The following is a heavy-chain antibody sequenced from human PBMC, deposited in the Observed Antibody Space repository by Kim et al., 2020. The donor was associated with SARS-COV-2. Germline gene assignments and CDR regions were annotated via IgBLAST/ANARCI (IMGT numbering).Heavy chain of an antibody. CDR2: INTNTGHP. CDR1: GYTFSSYA. V-gene: IGHV7-4-1*02. Sequence: ASVKVSCKASGYTFSSYAMNWVRQAPGQGLEWMGWINTNTGHPTYAQGFTGRFVFSLDTSVSTAYLQISSLKAEDTAVYYCARAQPDIVATIFLGYYYGMDVWGQGTTVTVSS. CDR3: ARAQPDIVATIFLGYYYGMDV. D-gene: IGHD5-12*01. J-gene: IGHJ6*02.